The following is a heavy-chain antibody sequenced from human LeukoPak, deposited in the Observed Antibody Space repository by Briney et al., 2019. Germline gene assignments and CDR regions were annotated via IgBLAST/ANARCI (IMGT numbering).Heavy chain of an antibody. V-gene: IGHV4-59*08. D-gene: IGHD1-1*01. CDR2: ISYSGSP. CDR3: ARHTGARRSFDY. CDR1: GDSISDKY. J-gene: IGHJ4*02. Sequence: SETLSPTCSVSGDSISDKYWSWIRQPPGKGLEWIGYISYSGSPNYNPPLKGRVTISVDTSKTQFSLKLSSVTAADTAVYYCARHTGARRSFDYWGQGTLVTVSS.